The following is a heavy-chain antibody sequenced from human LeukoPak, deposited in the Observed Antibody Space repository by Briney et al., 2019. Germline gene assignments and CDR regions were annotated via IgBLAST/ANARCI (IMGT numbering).Heavy chain of an antibody. J-gene: IGHJ4*02. CDR2: IRQDGGAK. V-gene: IGHV3-7*01. CDR1: GLTGSHNY. D-gene: IGHD2-15*01. CDR3: AKGVDYCSGGSCPADY. Sequence: GGSLRLSCAASGLTGSHNYVSWVRQAPGKGLEWVANIRQDGGAKNYMASVKGRFTISRDNAKNSLYLQLNSLRAEDTALYYCAKGVDYCSGGSCPADYWGPGTLVTVSS.